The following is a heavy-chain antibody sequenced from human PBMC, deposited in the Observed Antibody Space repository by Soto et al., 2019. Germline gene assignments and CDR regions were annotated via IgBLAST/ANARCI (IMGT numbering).Heavy chain of an antibody. D-gene: IGHD1-26*01. CDR2: INHSGST. V-gene: IGHV4-39*07. CDR1: GGSISSSSYY. J-gene: IGHJ4*02. Sequence: PSETLSLTCTVSGGSISSSSYYWGWIRQPPGKGLEWIGSINHSGSTNYNPSLKSRVTISVDTSKNQFSLKLSSVTAADTAVYYCARVLVGATTDYWGQGTLVTVSS. CDR3: ARVLVGATTDY.